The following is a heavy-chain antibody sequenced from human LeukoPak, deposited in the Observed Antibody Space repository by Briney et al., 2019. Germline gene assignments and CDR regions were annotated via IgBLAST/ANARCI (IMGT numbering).Heavy chain of an antibody. CDR3: ARDSTWLLDY. J-gene: IGHJ4*02. CDR1: GFTFSSHW. D-gene: IGHD6-19*01. V-gene: IGHV3-7*03. Sequence: GGSLRLSCTASGFTFSSHWMTWVRQSTGKGLEWVANIKEDGSVRYYVDSVKGRFTISRDNTKNALYLQMNSLRADDTAVYFSARDSTWLLDYWGQGTLITVSS. CDR2: IKEDGSVR.